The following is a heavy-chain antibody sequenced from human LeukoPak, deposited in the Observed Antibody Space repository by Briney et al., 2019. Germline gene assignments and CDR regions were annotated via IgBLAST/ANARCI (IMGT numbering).Heavy chain of an antibody. CDR3: ASSNHFWSGYYLLDY. CDR2: INHSGST. Sequence: SETLSLTCAVYGGSFSGYYWSWTRQPPGKGLEWIGEINHSGSTNYNPSLKSRVTISVDTSKNQFSLKLSSVTAADTAVYYCASSNHFWSGYYLLDYWGQGTLVTVSS. J-gene: IGHJ4*02. CDR1: GGSFSGYY. V-gene: IGHV4-34*01. D-gene: IGHD3-3*02.